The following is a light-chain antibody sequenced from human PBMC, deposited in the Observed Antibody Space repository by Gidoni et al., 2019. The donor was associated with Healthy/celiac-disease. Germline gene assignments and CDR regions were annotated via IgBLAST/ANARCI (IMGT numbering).Light chain of an antibody. J-gene: IGLJ2*01. V-gene: IGLV2-8*01. Sequence: QSALPQPPSPSGSPGQPVTISCTGTSSDVGGYNYVSWYQQHPGKAPKLMIYEVSKRPSGVPDRFSGSKSGNTASLTVSGLQAEDEADYYCSSYAGSNNPHVVFGGGTKLTVL. CDR2: EVS. CDR3: SSYAGSNNPHVV. CDR1: SSDVGGYNY.